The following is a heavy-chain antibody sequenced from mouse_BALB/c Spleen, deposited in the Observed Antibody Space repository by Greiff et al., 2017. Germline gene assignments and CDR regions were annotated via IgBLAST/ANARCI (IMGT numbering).Heavy chain of an antibody. CDR3: ARSGWLLPFDY. CDR1: GYTFTSYT. D-gene: IGHD2-3*01. Sequence: QVQLQQSAAELARPGASVKMSCKASGYTFTSYTMHWVKQRPGQGLEWIGYINPSSGYTEYNQKFKDKTTLTADKSSSTAYMQLSSLTSEDSAVYYCARSGWLLPFDYWGQGTTLTVSS. J-gene: IGHJ2*01. CDR2: INPSSGYT. V-gene: IGHV1-4*02.